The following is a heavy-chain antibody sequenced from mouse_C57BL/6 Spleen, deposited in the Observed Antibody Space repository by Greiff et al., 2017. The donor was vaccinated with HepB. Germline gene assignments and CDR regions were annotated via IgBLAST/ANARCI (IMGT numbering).Heavy chain of an antibody. D-gene: IGHD1-1*01. CDR3: ARQGTTVVVDYAMDY. J-gene: IGHJ4*01. Sequence: EVKLVESGGDLVKPGGSLKLSCAASGFTFSSYGMSWVRRTPDKRLEWVATISSGGSYTYYPDSVKGRFTISRDNAKNTLYLQMSSLKSEDTAMYYCARQGTTVVVDYAMDYWGQGTSVTVSS. V-gene: IGHV5-6*01. CDR2: ISSGGSYT. CDR1: GFTFSSYG.